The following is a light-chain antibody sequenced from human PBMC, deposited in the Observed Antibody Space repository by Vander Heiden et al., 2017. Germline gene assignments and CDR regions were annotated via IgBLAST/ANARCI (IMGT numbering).Light chain of an antibody. CDR1: KVGDKY. J-gene: IGLJ2*01. Sequence: SYELTQPPSVSVSPGQTASITGSGDKVGDKYAFWNTHNPGQYLVLVIYKASKRAARTPGRFSGYTSGNTATLTIRGTQAMDEDYYYCQAWHSSTGVFGGGTKLTVL. CDR2: KAS. V-gene: IGLV3-1*01. CDR3: QAWHSSTGV.